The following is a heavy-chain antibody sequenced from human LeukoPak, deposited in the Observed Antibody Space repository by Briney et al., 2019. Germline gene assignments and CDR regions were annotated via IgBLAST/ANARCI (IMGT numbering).Heavy chain of an antibody. Sequence: KTSETLSLTCTVSGGSISSYYWSWIRQPPGKGLEWIGYIHYSGSTNYNPSLKSRVTISVDTSKNQFSLKLSSVTAADTAVYYCARTTWFGESAPDYWGQGTLVTVSS. CDR2: IHYSGST. V-gene: IGHV4-59*01. CDR3: ARTTWFGESAPDY. J-gene: IGHJ4*02. D-gene: IGHD3-10*01. CDR1: GGSISSYY.